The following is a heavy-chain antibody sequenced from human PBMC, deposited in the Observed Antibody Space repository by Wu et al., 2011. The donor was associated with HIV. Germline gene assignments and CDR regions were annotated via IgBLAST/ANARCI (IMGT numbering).Heavy chain of an antibody. CDR1: GGSFSSET. Sequence: ASGGSFSSETISWVRQAPGQGLEWMGGIIPLFGTARYAQKFQDRLTITADKSTTTAYMELSSLRSEDTAVYYCAKSIAVAGRFDPWGQGTLVTVSS. CDR2: IIPLFGTA. CDR3: AKSIAVAGRFDP. J-gene: IGHJ5*02. D-gene: IGHD6-19*01. V-gene: IGHV1-69*06.